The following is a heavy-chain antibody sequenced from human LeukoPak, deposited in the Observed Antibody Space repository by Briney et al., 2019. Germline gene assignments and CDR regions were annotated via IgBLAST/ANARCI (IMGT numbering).Heavy chain of an antibody. Sequence: SGTLSLTCTVSDGAITGYYWGWLRQPPGKGLDWVGHTHYGGTTNYNPSLKSRVTISVDTSNNQFSLKLTSVTAADTAVYYCARGYSTSWTYYFDYWGQGALVTVSS. CDR3: ARGYSTSWTYYFDY. CDR1: DGAITGYY. D-gene: IGHD6-13*01. V-gene: IGHV4-59*01. J-gene: IGHJ4*02. CDR2: THYGGTT.